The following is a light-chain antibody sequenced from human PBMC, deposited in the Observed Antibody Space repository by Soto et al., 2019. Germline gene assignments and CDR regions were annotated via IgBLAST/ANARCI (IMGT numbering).Light chain of an antibody. J-gene: IGKJ2*01. CDR2: AAS. V-gene: IGKV1-6*01. CDR1: QGIRDE. CDR3: QQYNSYSGT. Sequence: AIQMTQSPSSLSASVGDRVTITCRASQGIRDELGWYQQKAGKAPNLLISAASRLQSGVPSRFSGRGSGTDFILTISSLQPDDFATYYCQQYNSYSGTFGQGTKVDIK.